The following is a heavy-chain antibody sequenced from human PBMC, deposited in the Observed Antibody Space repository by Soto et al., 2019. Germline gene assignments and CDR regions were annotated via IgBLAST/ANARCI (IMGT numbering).Heavy chain of an antibody. D-gene: IGHD5-12*01. CDR3: ARDNSGYDSDWFDP. J-gene: IGHJ5*02. CDR2: IYYSGST. CDR1: GGSISSGGYY. Sequence: PSETLSLTCTVAGGSISSGGYYWSWIRQHPGKGLEWIGYIYYSGSTYYNPSLKSRVTISVDTSKNQFSLKLSSVTAADTAVYYCARDNSGYDSDWFDPWGQGTLVTVSS. V-gene: IGHV4-31*03.